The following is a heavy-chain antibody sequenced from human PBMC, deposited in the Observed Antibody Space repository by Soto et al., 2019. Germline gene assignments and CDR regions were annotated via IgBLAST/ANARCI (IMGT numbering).Heavy chain of an antibody. CDR1: GFNVRSYE. CDR3: ARAPLTGGDWFDP. J-gene: IGHJ5*02. V-gene: IGHV3-48*03. Sequence: GGSLRLYCAASGFNVRSYEMNWVRQAPGKGLEWVSYISSSGSTIYYADSVKGRFTISRDNAKNSLYLQMNSLRAEDTAVYYCARAPLTGGDWFDPWGQGTLVTVSS. CDR2: ISSSGSTI. D-gene: IGHD7-27*01.